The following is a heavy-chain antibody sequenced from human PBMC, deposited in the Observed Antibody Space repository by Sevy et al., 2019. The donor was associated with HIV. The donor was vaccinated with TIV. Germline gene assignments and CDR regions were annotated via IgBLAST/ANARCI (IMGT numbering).Heavy chain of an antibody. CDR1: GYTFTSYG. V-gene: IGHV1-18*01. Sequence: ASVKVSCKASGYTFTSYGISWVRQAPGQGLEWMGWISAYNGNTNYAQKLQGRVTMTTDTSTSTAYMELRSLRSDDTAVYYCARQQQLRYYYYYMDVWGKGTTVTVSS. CDR2: ISAYNGNT. D-gene: IGHD6-13*01. CDR3: ARQQQLRYYYYYMDV. J-gene: IGHJ6*03.